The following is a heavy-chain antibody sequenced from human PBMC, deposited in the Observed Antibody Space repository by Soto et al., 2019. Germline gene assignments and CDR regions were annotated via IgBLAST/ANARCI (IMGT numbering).Heavy chain of an antibody. CDR1: GYTLTELS. D-gene: IGHD5-12*01. V-gene: IGHV1-24*01. J-gene: IGHJ4*02. CDR2: FDPEGGET. CDR3: ATGIVATIERTFDY. Sequence: ASVKVSCKVSGYTLTELSMHWVRQAPGKGLEWMGGFDPEGGETIYAQKFQGRATMTEDTSTDTAYMELSSLRSEDTAVYYCATGIVATIERTFDYWGQGTLVTVSS.